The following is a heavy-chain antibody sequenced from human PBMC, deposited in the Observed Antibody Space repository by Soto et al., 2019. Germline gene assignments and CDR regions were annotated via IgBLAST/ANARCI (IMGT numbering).Heavy chain of an antibody. Sequence: GGSLRLSCAASGFTFSSYAMSWVRPAPGKGLEWVSAISGSGGSTYYADSVKGRFTISRDNSKNTLYLQMNSLRAEDTAVYYCAKTLKQWLVPFSDWGQGTLVTVSS. CDR1: GFTFSSYA. CDR2: ISGSGGST. CDR3: AKTLKQWLVPFSD. J-gene: IGHJ4*02. V-gene: IGHV3-23*01. D-gene: IGHD6-19*01.